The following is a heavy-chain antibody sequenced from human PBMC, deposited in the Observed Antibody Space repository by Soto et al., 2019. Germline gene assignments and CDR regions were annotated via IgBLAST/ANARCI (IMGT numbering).Heavy chain of an antibody. J-gene: IGHJ6*02. CDR3: GRSYSSSWYDYYYGMDV. CDR1: GYSFTSYW. V-gene: IGHV5-10-1*01. D-gene: IGHD6-13*01. Sequence: GESLKISCKGSGYSFTSYWISWVRQMPGKGLEWMGRIDPSDSYTNYSPSFQGHVTISADKSISTAYLQWSSLKASDTAMYYCGRSYSSSWYDYYYGMDVWGQGTTVTVSS. CDR2: IDPSDSYT.